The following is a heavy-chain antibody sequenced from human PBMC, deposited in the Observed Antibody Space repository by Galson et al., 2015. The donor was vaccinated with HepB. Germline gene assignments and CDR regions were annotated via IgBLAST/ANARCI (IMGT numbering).Heavy chain of an antibody. D-gene: IGHD1-26*01. CDR3: AKGEQPYGIYYFDY. Sequence: SLRLSCAASGFTFSSYALSWVRQAPGKGLEWVSGISGSGGSTYYADSVKGRFTISRDNSKNTFYLHMNSLRAEDTATYYCAKGEQPYGIYYFDYWGQGTLVTVSS. CDR2: ISGSGGST. V-gene: IGHV3-23*01. J-gene: IGHJ4*02. CDR1: GFTFSSYA.